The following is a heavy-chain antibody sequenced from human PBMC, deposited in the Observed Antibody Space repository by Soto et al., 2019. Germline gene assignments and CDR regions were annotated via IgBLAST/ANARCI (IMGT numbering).Heavy chain of an antibody. J-gene: IGHJ6*02. CDR2: IIPIFGTA. V-gene: IGHV1-69*13. CDR3: ARSLRYDFWSGYYTGDYYYGMDV. CDR1: GGTFSSYA. D-gene: IGHD3-3*01. Sequence: SVKVSCKASGGTFSSYAISWVRQAPGQGLEWMGGIIPIFGTANYAQKFQGRVTITADESTSTAYMELSSLRSEDTAVYYCARSLRYDFWSGYYTGDYYYGMDVWGQGTTVTVSS.